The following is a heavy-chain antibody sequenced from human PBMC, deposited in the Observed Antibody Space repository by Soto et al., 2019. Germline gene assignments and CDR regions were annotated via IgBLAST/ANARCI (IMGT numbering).Heavy chain of an antibody. Sequence: PGGSLRLSCAASGFTFSGSAMHWVRQASGKGLEWVGRIRSKANSYATAYAASVKGRFTISRDDSKNTAYLQMNSLKTEDTAVYYFTSPFYDFGSGSPETFDIWGQGTMVTVSS. V-gene: IGHV3-73*01. CDR1: GFTFSGSA. CDR3: TSPFYDFGSGSPETFDI. CDR2: IRSKANSYAT. D-gene: IGHD3-3*01. J-gene: IGHJ3*02.